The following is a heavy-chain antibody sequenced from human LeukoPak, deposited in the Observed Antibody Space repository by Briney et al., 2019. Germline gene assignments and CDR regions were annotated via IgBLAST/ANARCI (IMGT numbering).Heavy chain of an antibody. CDR2: IYYSGST. CDR1: GGSISSHY. Sequence: SETLSLTCTVSGGSISSHYWSWIRQPPGTGLEWIGYIYYSGSTNYNPSLKSRVTISVDTSKNQFSLKLSSVTAADTAVYYCARSGYYDSSGSTGYFDYWGQGTLVTVSS. CDR3: ARSGYYDSSGSTGYFDY. V-gene: IGHV4-59*11. D-gene: IGHD3-22*01. J-gene: IGHJ4*02.